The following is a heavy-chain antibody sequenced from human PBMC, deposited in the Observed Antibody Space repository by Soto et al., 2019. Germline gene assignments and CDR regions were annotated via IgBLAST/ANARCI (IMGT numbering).Heavy chain of an antibody. CDR1: GYTFTNYG. J-gene: IGHJ6*03. Sequence: QVQLLQSGAEVKKPGASVKVSCKASGYTFTNYGITWVRQAPGQGLEWMGWISAYNGYTHYTQRLQGRGTMTTDTSTSTAYMELRGLRSDDTAVYYCASVRQLVGYFYYYMDVWGKGTTVTVSS. CDR3: ASVRQLVGYFYYYMDV. CDR2: ISAYNGYT. V-gene: IGHV1-18*01. D-gene: IGHD6-6*01.